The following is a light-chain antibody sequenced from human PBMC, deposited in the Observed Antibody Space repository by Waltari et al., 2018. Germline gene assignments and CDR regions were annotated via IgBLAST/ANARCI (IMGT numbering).Light chain of an antibody. CDR1: QTVRTTY. Sequence: EIVLTQSPGTLSLSPGERATLSCRASQTVRTTYLAWYQQKPGQAPTLRIYGASRRATGIPDRFSGSGSGTDFSLTISSLEPEDFAVYYCQQYDISPLTFGGGTKVEIK. CDR3: QQYDISPLT. J-gene: IGKJ4*01. V-gene: IGKV3-20*01. CDR2: GAS.